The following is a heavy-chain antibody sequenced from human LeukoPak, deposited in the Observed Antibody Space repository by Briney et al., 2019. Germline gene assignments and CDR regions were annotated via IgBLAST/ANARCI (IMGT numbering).Heavy chain of an antibody. Sequence: GGSLRLSCAVSGFTFSSYAMSWVRQAPGKGLEWVSGISGSGGSTYYADSVKGRFTISRDNSKNTLYLQMNSLRAGDTAVCYCAKGGRLRYFDDRVGYYGMDVWGQGTTVTVSS. V-gene: IGHV3-23*01. D-gene: IGHD3-9*01. CDR1: GFTFSSYA. CDR2: ISGSGGST. CDR3: AKGGRLRYFDDRVGYYGMDV. J-gene: IGHJ6*02.